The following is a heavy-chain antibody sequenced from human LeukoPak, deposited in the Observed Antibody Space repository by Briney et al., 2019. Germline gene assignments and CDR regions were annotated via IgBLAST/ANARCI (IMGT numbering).Heavy chain of an antibody. CDR3: ARASSKAAALDY. D-gene: IGHD6-13*01. Sequence: SETLSLTCAVSGGPISSRSCYWGWIRQPAGKGLEWIGRIYTSGSTNYNPSLKSRVTMSVDTSKNQFSLKLSSVTAADTAVYYCARASSKAAALDYWGQGTLVTVSS. CDR1: GGPISSRSCY. J-gene: IGHJ4*02. V-gene: IGHV4-61*02. CDR2: IYTSGST.